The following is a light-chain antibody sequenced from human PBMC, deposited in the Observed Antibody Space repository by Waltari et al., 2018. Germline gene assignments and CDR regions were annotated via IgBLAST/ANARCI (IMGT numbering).Light chain of an antibody. V-gene: IGKV1-5*03. CDR2: KAS. J-gene: IGKJ2*01. CDR3: QQCHSYS. Sequence: DIQMTQSPSTLSASVGDRVTITCRARQGLRTWLAWYQQKPGKAPKLLIYKASSLESGVPSRFSGSGSGTEFTLTISSLQPDDFATYYCQQCHSYSFGQGTKVEI. CDR1: QGLRTW.